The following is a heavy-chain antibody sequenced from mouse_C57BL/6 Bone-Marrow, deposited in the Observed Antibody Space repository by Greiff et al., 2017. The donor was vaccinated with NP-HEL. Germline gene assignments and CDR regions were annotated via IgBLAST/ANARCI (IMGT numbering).Heavy chain of an antibody. Sequence: VQLQQSGPELVKPGASVKISCKASGYTFTDYYINWVKQRPGQGLEWIGWIFPGSGSPYYNEKFKGKATLTVDKSSSTAYMLLSSLTSEDSAVYFCARPKLGHYYAMDYWGQGTSVTVSS. V-gene: IGHV1-75*01. D-gene: IGHD4-1*01. CDR2: IFPGSGSP. J-gene: IGHJ4*01. CDR1: GYTFTDYY. CDR3: ARPKLGHYYAMDY.